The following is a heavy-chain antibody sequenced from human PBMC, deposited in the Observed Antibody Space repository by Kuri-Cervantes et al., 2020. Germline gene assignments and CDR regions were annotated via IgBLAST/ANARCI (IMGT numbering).Heavy chain of an antibody. CDR2: ISGSGGST. Sequence: RSLRLSCAASGFTFSSYAMSWVRQAPGKGLEWVSAISGSGGSTYYADSVKGRFTISRDNSKNTLYLQMNSLRAEDTAVYYCAKDRPYCSSTSCYYYYGMDVWGQGTTVTVSS. J-gene: IGHJ6*02. D-gene: IGHD2-2*01. CDR1: GFTFSSYA. V-gene: IGHV3-23*01. CDR3: AKDRPYCSSTSCYYYYGMDV.